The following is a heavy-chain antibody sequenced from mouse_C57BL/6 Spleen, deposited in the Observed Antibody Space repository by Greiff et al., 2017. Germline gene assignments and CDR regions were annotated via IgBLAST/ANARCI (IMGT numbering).Heavy chain of an antibody. J-gene: IGHJ2*01. CDR2: INPGSGGT. D-gene: IGHD1-1*01. CDR1: GYAFTNYL. V-gene: IGHV1-54*01. Sequence: QVQLKQSGAELVRPGTSVKVSCKASGYAFTNYLIEWVKQRPGQGLEWIGVINPGSGGTNYNEKFKGKATLTADKSSSTAYMQLSSLTSEDSAVYFCARSGDYSLFDYWGQGTTLTVSS. CDR3: ARSGDYSLFDY.